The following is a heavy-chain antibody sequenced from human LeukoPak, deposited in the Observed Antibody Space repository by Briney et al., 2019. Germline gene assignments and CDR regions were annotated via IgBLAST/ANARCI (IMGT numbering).Heavy chain of an antibody. CDR2: INTDGSTT. Sequence: GGSLGLSCAASGFTFSSYYMRWVRQAPGKGLVWLSRINTDGSTTVYGDSVKGRFTISRDNAKNTLYLQMNSLRAEDTAVYYCARGSTAYSPYDYWGQGTLVTVSS. V-gene: IGHV3-74*01. CDR3: ARGSTAYSPYDY. CDR1: GFTFSSYY. D-gene: IGHD5-18*01. J-gene: IGHJ4*02.